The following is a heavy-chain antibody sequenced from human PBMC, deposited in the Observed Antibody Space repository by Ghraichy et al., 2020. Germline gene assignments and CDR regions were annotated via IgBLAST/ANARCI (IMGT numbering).Heavy chain of an antibody. J-gene: IGHJ4*02. Sequence: VANINQDGRDLHYVDSVKGRFTISRDYARNSLYLHMNSLRAEDTAAYYCVRSTTEGLDYWGQGTLVTVSS. D-gene: IGHD1-1*01. CDR2: INQDGRDL. CDR3: VRSTTEGLDY. V-gene: IGHV3-7*01.